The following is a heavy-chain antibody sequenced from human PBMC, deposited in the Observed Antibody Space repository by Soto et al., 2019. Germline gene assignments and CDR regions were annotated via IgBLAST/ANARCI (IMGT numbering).Heavy chain of an antibody. D-gene: IGHD6-19*01. CDR1: GFSFTGYY. CDR2: INAHSGGT. V-gene: IGHV1-2*02. J-gene: IGHJ4*02. Sequence: QVQLVQSGAAVKKPGASVKVSCKASGFSFTGYYIHWLRQAPGQGLEWMGWINAHSGGTEYAQKFQGRVTLTRDTSIATAYLTLTSLTSDDTALYYCGKERRGRGWFVCSYWGQGILVTVSS. CDR3: GKERRGRGWFVCSY.